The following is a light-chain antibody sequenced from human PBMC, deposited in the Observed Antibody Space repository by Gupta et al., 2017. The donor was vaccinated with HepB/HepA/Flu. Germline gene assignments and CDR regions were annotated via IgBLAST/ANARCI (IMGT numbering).Light chain of an antibody. V-gene: IGKV3-15*01. CDR1: QSIRTT. CDR3: QEYNNGHT. CDR2: DVS. J-gene: IGKJ1*01. Sequence: DIVMTQSPATLSVSPGERATLSCRASQSIRTTLAWYQQKPGQAPRLLIYDVSTRATGIPARFSGSGSGTEFTLTISRLQSEDFAVYYCQEYNNGHTVGQGTKVEIK.